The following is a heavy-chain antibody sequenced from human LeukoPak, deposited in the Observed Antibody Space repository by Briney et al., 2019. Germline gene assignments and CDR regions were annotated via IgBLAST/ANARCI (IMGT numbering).Heavy chain of an antibody. CDR2: IYADGYT. Sequence: GGSLRLSCAASGISVSNDYVSWVRQAPGKGLEWVSAIYADGYTRDAASVKGRFSISRHNSKNTVYLQMDNLRPEDTAVYYCARDRRGEKDFDVWGPGTMVTVSS. CDR3: ARDRRGEKDFDV. V-gene: IGHV3-53*04. J-gene: IGHJ3*01. CDR1: GISVSNDY.